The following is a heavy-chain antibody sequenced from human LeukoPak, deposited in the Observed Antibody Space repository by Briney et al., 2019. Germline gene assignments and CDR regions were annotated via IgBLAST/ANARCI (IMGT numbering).Heavy chain of an antibody. D-gene: IGHD6-19*01. V-gene: IGHV3-53*01. CDR1: GFTVSSNY. Sequence: GGSLRLPCAASGFTVSSNYMSWVRQAPGKGLEWVSVIYSGGSTYYADSVKGRFTISRDNSKNTLYLQMNSLRAEDTAVYYCARDLGSGWYRAHCFDYWGQGTLVTVSS. CDR3: ARDLGSGWYRAHCFDY. J-gene: IGHJ4*02. CDR2: IYSGGST.